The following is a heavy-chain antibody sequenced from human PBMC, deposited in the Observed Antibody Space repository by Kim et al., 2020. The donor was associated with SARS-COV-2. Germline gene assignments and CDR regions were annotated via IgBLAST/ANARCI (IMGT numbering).Heavy chain of an antibody. J-gene: IGHJ4*02. V-gene: IGHV3-23*01. Sequence: RGSLRLSCATSGFTLSHYAMSWVRQAPGKGLEWVSTITYTGGDTYFADPVKGRFTVSRDNSKNTLYLQMNSLRVEDTAIYYCAKNAGAGRDRDWYVDYWGQGAQVTVSS. CDR1: GFTLSHYA. CDR3: AKNAGAGRDRDWYVDY. D-gene: IGHD3-9*01. CDR2: ITYTGGDT.